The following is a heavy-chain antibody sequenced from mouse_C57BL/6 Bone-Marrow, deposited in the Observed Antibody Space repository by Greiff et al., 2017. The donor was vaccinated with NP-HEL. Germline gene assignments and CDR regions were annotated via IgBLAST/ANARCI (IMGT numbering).Heavy chain of an antibody. CDR2: IYPGGGDT. CDR1: GYAFSSYW. V-gene: IGHV1-80*01. Sequence: VQVVESGAELVKPGASVKISCKASGYAFSSYWMNWVKQRPGKGLEWIGQIYPGGGDTTYNGKFNGKATLPADKSSSTAYMQLSSLTSEDSAVYFCANGNYWYFDVWGTGTTVTVSS. J-gene: IGHJ1*03. CDR3: ANGNYWYFDV. D-gene: IGHD2-1*01.